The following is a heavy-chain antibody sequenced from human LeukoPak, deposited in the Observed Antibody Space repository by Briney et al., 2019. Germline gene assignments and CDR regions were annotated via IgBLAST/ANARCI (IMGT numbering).Heavy chain of an antibody. CDR2: ISWNSGSI. CDR3: AKDAEEWLSAEFDY. Sequence: GGSLRLSCAASGFTFDDYAMHWVRQAPGKGLEWVSGISWNSGSIDYADSGKGRFTISRDNAKNSLYLQMNSLRAEDRALYYCAKDAEEWLSAEFDYWGQGPLVTVSS. D-gene: IGHD3-3*01. V-gene: IGHV3-9*01. CDR1: GFTFDDYA. J-gene: IGHJ4*02.